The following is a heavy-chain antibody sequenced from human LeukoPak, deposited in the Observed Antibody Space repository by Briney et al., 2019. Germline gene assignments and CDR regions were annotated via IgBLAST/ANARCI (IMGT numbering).Heavy chain of an antibody. CDR1: GYTFTSYA. Sequence: ASVKVSCKASGYTFTSYAMNWVRQAPGQGLEWMGWINTNTGNPTYAQGFTGRFVFSLDTSVSTAYLQISSLKAEDTAVYYCARNPYGSGSSRFDYWGQGTLVTVSS. CDR2: INTNTGNP. V-gene: IGHV7-4-1*02. J-gene: IGHJ4*02. D-gene: IGHD3-10*01. CDR3: ARNPYGSGSSRFDY.